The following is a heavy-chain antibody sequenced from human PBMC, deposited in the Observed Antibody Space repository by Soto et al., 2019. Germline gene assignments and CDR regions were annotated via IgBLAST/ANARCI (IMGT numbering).Heavy chain of an antibody. J-gene: IGHJ4*02. CDR1: GGTFSTYT. CDR3: ASRSTVVVAATEAFDY. CDR2: IIPILGIA. D-gene: IGHD2-15*01. Sequence: QVQLVQSGAEVKKPGSSVKVSCKASGGTFSTYTISWVRQAPGQGLEWMGRIIPILGIANYAQKFQGRVTITADKSTSTADMELSSLRSEDTAVYYCASRSTVVVAATEAFDYWGQGTLVTVSS. V-gene: IGHV1-69*02.